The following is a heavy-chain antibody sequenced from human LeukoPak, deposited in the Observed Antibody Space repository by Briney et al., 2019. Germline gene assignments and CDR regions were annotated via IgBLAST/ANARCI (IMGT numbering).Heavy chain of an antibody. CDR2: INHSGST. CDR1: GGSFSGYY. Sequence: KPSETLSLTCAVYGGSFSGYYWSWIRQPPGKGLEWVGEINHSGSTNYNPSLKSRVTRSVDTSKNQFSLQLSSVTAADTAVYYWARGNGYGFLNWFDPWGQGTLVTVSS. J-gene: IGHJ5*02. CDR3: ARGNGYGFLNWFDP. V-gene: IGHV4-34*01. D-gene: IGHD5-18*01.